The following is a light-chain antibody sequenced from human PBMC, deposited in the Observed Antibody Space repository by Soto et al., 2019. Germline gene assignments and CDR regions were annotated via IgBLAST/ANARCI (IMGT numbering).Light chain of an antibody. CDR3: HQSGNSAPYT. CDR1: QSVSSNY. V-gene: IGKV3-20*01. J-gene: IGKJ2*01. CDR2: GAS. Sequence: IVLTQSPGTLSLSPGERATLSCRASQSVSSNYLAWYQQKPGQAPRLLIFGASSRATGIPDRFSGSGSGTDFALTISREEPEDFAVYYCHQSGNSAPYTFGQGTKLEIK.